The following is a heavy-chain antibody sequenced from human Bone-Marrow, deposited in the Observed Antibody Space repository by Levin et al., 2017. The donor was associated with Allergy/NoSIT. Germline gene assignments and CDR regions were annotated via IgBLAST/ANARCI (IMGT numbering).Heavy chain of an antibody. D-gene: IGHD1-1*01. CDR1: GFIFSNAW. CDR2: IRSKTDDETT. V-gene: IGHV3-15*01. J-gene: IGHJ4*02. Sequence: GGSLRLSCVASGFIFSNAWMSWVRQAPGKGLEWVGRIRSKTDDETTEYAAPVKGRFTISRDDSKNMLYLQMDSLKTEDTAMYYCVVHKLGYYWGQGTLVTVSS. CDR3: VVHKLGYY.